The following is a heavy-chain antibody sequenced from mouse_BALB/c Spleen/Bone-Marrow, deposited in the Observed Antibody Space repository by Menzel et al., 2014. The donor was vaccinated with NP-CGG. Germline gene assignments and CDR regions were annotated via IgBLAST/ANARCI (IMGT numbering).Heavy chain of an antibody. CDR1: GFNIKDTH. Sequence: VQLQQSGAELVKPGAPVKLSCTASGFNIKDTHMHWVKQGPEQGLEWIGRIDPANGNTKYDPNFQGKATITADTSSNTAYLQLSSLTSEDTAVYYCSRDYGGIAWFACWGRGTLVPVSA. CDR3: SRDYGGIAWFAC. D-gene: IGHD1-1*01. CDR2: IDPANGNT. V-gene: IGHV14-3*02. J-gene: IGHJ3*01.